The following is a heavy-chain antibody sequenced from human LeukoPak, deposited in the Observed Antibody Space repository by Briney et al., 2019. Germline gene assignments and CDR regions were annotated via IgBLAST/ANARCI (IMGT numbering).Heavy chain of an antibody. D-gene: IGHD3-16*01. J-gene: IGHJ5*02. Sequence: SETLSLTCTVSGGSFTSNNYYWNWIRQPPGKGLEWIGFIYYSGNTNYNPSLKSRVTISVDTSKNQFSLNLTSVTAADTAVYYCARFTPQGYGWGGYNRFDPWGQGTLVTVSS. CDR3: ARFTPQGYGWGGYNRFDP. CDR2: IYYSGNT. CDR1: GGSFTSNNYY. V-gene: IGHV4-61*01.